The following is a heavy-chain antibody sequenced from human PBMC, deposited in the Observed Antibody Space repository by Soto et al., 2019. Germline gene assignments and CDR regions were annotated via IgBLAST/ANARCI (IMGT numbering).Heavy chain of an antibody. Sequence: QVQLVQSGAEVKKPGSSVKVSCKASGGTFKTYAFTWVRQAPGQGLEWMGGIIPVFGSATSAQRFQGRVTTTADESTNTISMEPRRLSSEDTAVYYCARIRTGVYGSGTTSSRFSYGMDVWGQGTAVTVSS. V-gene: IGHV1-69*12. CDR1: GGTFKTYA. CDR3: ARIRTGVYGSGTTSSRFSYGMDV. CDR2: IIPVFGSA. D-gene: IGHD3-10*01. J-gene: IGHJ6*02.